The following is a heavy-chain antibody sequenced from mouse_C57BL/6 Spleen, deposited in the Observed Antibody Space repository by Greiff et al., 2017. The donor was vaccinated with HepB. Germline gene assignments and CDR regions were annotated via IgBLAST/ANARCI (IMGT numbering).Heavy chain of an antibody. CDR2: IYPRSGNT. D-gene: IGHD2-2*01. CDR1: GYTFTSYG. J-gene: IGHJ4*01. CDR3: ARERTYGYDPYAMDY. Sequence: VQLQQSGAELARPGASVKLSCKASGYTFTSYGISWVKQRTGQGLEWIGEIYPRSGNTYYNEKFKGKATLTADKSSSTAYMELRSLTSEDSAVYFCARERTYGYDPYAMDYWGQGTSVTVSS. V-gene: IGHV1-81*01.